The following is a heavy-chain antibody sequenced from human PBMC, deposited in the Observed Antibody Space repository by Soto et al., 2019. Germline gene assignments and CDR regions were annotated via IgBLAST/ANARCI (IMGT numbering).Heavy chain of an antibody. CDR2: IWYDGSNK. CDR1: GFTFSSYG. Sequence: QVQLVESGGGVVQPGRSLRLSCAASGFTFSSYGMHWVRQAPGKGLEWVAVIWYDGSNKYYADSVKGRFTISRDNSKNPLDVQMNSLRAEDTAVYYCARDRRIAGAGRRTAFDLWGRGTLVTVSS. D-gene: IGHD6-19*01. J-gene: IGHJ2*01. CDR3: ARDRRIAGAGRRTAFDL. V-gene: IGHV3-33*01.